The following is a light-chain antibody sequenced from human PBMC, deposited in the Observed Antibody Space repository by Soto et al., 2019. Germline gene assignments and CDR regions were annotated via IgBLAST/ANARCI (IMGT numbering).Light chain of an antibody. CDR2: DAS. V-gene: IGKV1-5*01. J-gene: IGKJ1*01. CDR1: QSISSW. CDR3: QHYDTYWT. Sequence: DIQVTQSPSTLSASVGDRVTMTCRASQSISSWLAWYQQKPGSAPKLVIYDASSLESGVPSRFSGTGSGTEFTLTISILHHDDVATYYCQHYDTYWTFGQGTKVEIK.